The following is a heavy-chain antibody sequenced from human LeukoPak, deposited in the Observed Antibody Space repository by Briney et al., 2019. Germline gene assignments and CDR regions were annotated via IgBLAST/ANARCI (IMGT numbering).Heavy chain of an antibody. CDR3: ARDMGWQQFDQ. V-gene: IGHV3-30*02. CDR1: GFTFSSSS. CDR2: IRSDGTNK. J-gene: IGHJ4*02. Sequence: GGSLRLSCAASGFTFSSSSMNWVRQSPGKGLEWVAFIRSDGTNKYYANSVKGRFTISRDNSKNTPYLQMNTLRSEDTAVYYCARDMGWQQFDQWGQGTLVTVSS. D-gene: IGHD5-24*01.